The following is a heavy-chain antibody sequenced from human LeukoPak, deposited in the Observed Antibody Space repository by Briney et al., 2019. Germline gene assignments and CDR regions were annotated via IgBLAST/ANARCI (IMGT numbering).Heavy chain of an antibody. D-gene: IGHD3-10*01. CDR1: GDFTFTTTYY. V-gene: IGHV4-39*07. CDR3: ARDNGRYYYGY. CDR2: LYYSGST. Sequence: SSETLSLTCSVSGDFTFTTTYYWGWIRQPPGKGLEWIGSLYYSGSTYYNPSLKSRVTISVDTSKNQFSLKLSSVTAADTAVFYCARDNGRYYYGYWGQGILVTVSS. J-gene: IGHJ4*02.